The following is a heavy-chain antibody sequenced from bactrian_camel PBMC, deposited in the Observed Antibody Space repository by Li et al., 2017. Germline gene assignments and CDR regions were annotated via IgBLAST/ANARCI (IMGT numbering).Heavy chain of an antibody. CDR2: IYTGTSST. CDR3: AAQLGLCALVRGTWSPRY. J-gene: IGHJ4*01. Sequence: VESGGGSVQAGGSLRLSCEVSPYTYGGNCMGWFRQAPGKEREAIARIYTGTSSTYYADSVKGRFTTSRDNANPRNTVYLQMNSLHPEDTAMYYCAAQLGLCALVRGTWSPRYWGQGTQVTVS. V-gene: IGHV3S25*01. D-gene: IGHD6*01. CDR1: PYTYGGNC.